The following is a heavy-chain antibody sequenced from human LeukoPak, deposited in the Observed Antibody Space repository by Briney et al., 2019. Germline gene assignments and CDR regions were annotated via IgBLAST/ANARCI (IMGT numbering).Heavy chain of an antibody. CDR3: VRADGYGHYARAFDI. V-gene: IGHV1-69*05. D-gene: IGHD4-17*01. CDR2: IPIFSTP. Sequence: IPIFSTPNYPQKFQGRVTITRDESTSKAYMELRRLRYEDRAVYYCVRADGYGHYARAFDIWGQGTIVTVSS. J-gene: IGHJ3*02.